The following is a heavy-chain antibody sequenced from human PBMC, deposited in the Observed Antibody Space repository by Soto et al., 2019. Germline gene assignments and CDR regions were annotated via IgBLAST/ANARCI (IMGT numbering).Heavy chain of an antibody. J-gene: IGHJ6*02. CDR2: ISSNGGST. CDR3: VRGLYCSGGSCYSIDYYYYGMDV. CDR1: GFTFSSYA. D-gene: IGHD2-15*01. Sequence: GGSLRLSCSASGFTFSSYAMHWVRQAPGKGLEYVSAISSNGGSTYYADSVKGRFTISRDNSKNTLYFQMSSLRAEDTAVYYGVRGLYCSGGSCYSIDYYYYGMDVWGQGTTVTVSS. V-gene: IGHV3-64D*08.